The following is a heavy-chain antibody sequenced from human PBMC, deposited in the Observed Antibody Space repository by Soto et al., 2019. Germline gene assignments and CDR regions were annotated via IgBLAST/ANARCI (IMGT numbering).Heavy chain of an antibody. Sequence: EVQLVESGGGLVKPGGSLRLSCAASGFTFSNAWMSWVRQAPGKGLEWVGRIKSKTDGGTTDYAAPVKGRFTISRDDSKNTLYLQMNSLKTEDTAVYYCTTAYKILVTTLTTDAFDIWGQGTMVTVSS. J-gene: IGHJ3*02. CDR1: GFTFSNAW. CDR2: IKSKTDGGTT. D-gene: IGHD4-17*01. V-gene: IGHV3-15*01. CDR3: TTAYKILVTTLTTDAFDI.